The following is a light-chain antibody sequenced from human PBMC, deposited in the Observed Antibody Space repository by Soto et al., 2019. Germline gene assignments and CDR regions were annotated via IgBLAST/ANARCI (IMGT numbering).Light chain of an antibody. J-gene: IGKJ4*01. CDR1: QGIGTA. Sequence: IQLTQSPSTLSASVGDRVTITCRASQGIGTALAWYHQRPGNSPDLLVYDASTFQSGVPSRFSGSGSETDFSLTISGLQPEDFGHYYCQQFNTKPLTFGGGTRVEIK. CDR2: DAS. CDR3: QQFNTKPLT. V-gene: IGKV1-13*02.